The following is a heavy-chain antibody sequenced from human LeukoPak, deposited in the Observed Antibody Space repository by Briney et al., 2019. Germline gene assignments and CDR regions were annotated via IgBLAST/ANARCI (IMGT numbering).Heavy chain of an antibody. Sequence: SETLSLTCTVSGGSISSYYWSWIRQPPGKGLEWIGYIYYSGSTNYIPSLKSRVTISVDTSKNQFSLKLSSVTAADTAVYYCARGDTAMDPFDYWGQGTLVTVSS. CDR3: ARGDTAMDPFDY. CDR1: GGSISSYY. D-gene: IGHD5-18*01. V-gene: IGHV4-59*01. CDR2: IYYSGST. J-gene: IGHJ4*02.